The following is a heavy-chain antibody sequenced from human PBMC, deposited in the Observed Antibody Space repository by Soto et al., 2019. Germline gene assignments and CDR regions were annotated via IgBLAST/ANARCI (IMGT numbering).Heavy chain of an antibody. Sequence: GASVKVSCKASGGTFSSYAISWVRQAPGQGLEWMGGIIPIFGTANYAQKFQGRVTITADESTSTAYMELSSLRSEDTAVYYCARSYSGSYSAFDIWGQGTKVTVSS. V-gene: IGHV1-69*13. CDR1: GGTFSSYA. D-gene: IGHD1-26*01. CDR3: ARSYSGSYSAFDI. CDR2: IIPIFGTA. J-gene: IGHJ3*02.